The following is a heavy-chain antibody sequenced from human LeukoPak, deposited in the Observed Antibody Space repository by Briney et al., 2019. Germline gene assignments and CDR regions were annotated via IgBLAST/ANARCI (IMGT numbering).Heavy chain of an antibody. CDR3: ARCITMIVVVARDYMDV. CDR2: INPSGGST. CDR1: GYTFTSYY. V-gene: IGHV1-46*01. D-gene: IGHD3-22*01. J-gene: IGHJ6*03. Sequence: VASVKVSCKASGYTFTSYYMHWERQAPGQGHEWMGIINPSGGSTSYAQKFPGRVTMTRDTSKSTVYMELSSLRSEDTAVYYCARCITMIVVVARDYMDVWGKGTTVTVSS.